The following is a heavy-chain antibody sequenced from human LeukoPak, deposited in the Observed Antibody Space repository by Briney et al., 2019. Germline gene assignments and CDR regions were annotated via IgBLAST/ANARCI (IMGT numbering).Heavy chain of an antibody. D-gene: IGHD3-22*01. CDR3: AYYDSSGYLYFDY. J-gene: IGHJ4*02. CDR1: GGTFSSYT. CDR2: IIPIFGTA. Sequence: ASVTVSCKASGGTFSSYTLTWVRQAPGQGLEWMGGIIPIFGTANYAQKFQGRVTITADKSTSTAYMELSSLRSEDTAVYYCAYYDSSGYLYFDYWGQGTLVTVSS. V-gene: IGHV1-69*06.